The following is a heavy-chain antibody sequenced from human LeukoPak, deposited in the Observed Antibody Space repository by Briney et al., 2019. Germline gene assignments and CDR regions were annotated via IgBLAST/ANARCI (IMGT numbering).Heavy chain of an antibody. J-gene: IGHJ6*03. Sequence: SETLSLTCTVSGGSISRSSYYWGWIRQPPGTGLEWIGSIYYSGSTYYNPSLKSRVTISVDTSKNQFSLKLSSVTAADTAVYYCARGRGGSSGWYRYYYYYMDVWGKGTTVTVSS. CDR1: GGSISRSSYY. CDR2: IYYSGST. V-gene: IGHV4-39*01. D-gene: IGHD6-19*01. CDR3: ARGRGGSSGWYRYYYYYMDV.